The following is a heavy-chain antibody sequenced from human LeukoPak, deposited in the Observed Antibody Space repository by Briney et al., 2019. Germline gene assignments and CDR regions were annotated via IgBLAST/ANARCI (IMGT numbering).Heavy chain of an antibody. CDR3: AREDIVVVVAARVDYYYYGMDV. J-gene: IGHJ6*02. V-gene: IGHV3-66*01. CDR1: GFTVSSNY. D-gene: IGHD2-15*01. CDR2: IYSGGST. Sequence: PGGSLRLSCAASGFTVSSNYMSWVRQAPGKGLEWVSVIYSGGSTYYADSVKGRFTISRDNSKNTLYLQMNSLRAEDTAVYYCAREDIVVVVAARVDYYYYGMDVWGQGTTVTVSS.